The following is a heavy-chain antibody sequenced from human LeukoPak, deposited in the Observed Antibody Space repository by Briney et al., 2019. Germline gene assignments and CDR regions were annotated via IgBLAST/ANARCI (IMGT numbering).Heavy chain of an antibody. J-gene: IGHJ3*02. D-gene: IGHD1-26*01. CDR3: AKDHSVGSPGYSFYM. CDR2: ISWNSVMI. V-gene: IGHV3-9*01. Sequence: GRSLSLSCAPSGLPFEEFAMHWVRRPPGKGVEWVASISWNSVMIDYADSVKGRFTISRDNAKNSLFLQITGLRPEDTAFYFCAKDHSVGSPGYSFYMWGHGTRVTVS. CDR1: GLPFEEFA.